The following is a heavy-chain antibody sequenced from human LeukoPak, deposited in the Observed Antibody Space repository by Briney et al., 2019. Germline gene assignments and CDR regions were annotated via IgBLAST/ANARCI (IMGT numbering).Heavy chain of an antibody. Sequence: PGGSLRLSCAASGFTFSSYAMSWVRQAPGKGLEWVSDVNGSGGSTYYADSVKGRFTISRDNAKNTLYLQMNSLRAEDTAVYYCARVYHSTYYDFWSGLNYFDYWGQGTLVTVSS. CDR2: VNGSGGST. D-gene: IGHD3-3*01. J-gene: IGHJ4*02. CDR1: GFTFSSYA. CDR3: ARVYHSTYYDFWSGLNYFDY. V-gene: IGHV3-23*01.